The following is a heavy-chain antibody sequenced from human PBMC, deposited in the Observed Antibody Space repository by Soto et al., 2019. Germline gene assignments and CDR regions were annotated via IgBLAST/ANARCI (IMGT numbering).Heavy chain of an antibody. CDR2: INHSGIT. V-gene: IGHV4-34*09. J-gene: IGHJ5*02. D-gene: IGHD3-9*01. Sequence: SETLSLTCAVYGGSFSDYYGTWIRQSPGKGLEWIGEINHSGITYYNPSLKSRVTISVDRSENKFSLTLKSVTAADTAVYFCARDFERSAIGPWGQGTSVTVSS. CDR1: GGSFSDYY. CDR3: ARDFERSAIGP.